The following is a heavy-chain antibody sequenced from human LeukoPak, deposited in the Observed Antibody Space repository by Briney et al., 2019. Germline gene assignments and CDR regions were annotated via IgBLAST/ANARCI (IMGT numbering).Heavy chain of an antibody. CDR1: GYTFTSYY. V-gene: IGHV1-69*06. CDR2: IIPIFGTA. Sequence: GASVKVSCKASGYTFTSYYMHWVRQAPGQGLEWMGGIIPIFGTANYAQKFQGRVTITADKSTSTAYMELSSLRSEDTAVYYCARVGGRWLRLGYFDYWGQGTLVTVSS. J-gene: IGHJ4*02. CDR3: ARVGGRWLRLGYFDY. D-gene: IGHD5-12*01.